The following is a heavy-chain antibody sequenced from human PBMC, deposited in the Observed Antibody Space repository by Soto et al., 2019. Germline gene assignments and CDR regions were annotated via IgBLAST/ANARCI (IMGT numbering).Heavy chain of an antibody. J-gene: IGHJ4*02. Sequence: EVQLLESGGGLVQPGGSLRLSCAASGFTFSSYAMSWVRQAPGKGLEWVSAISGSGGSTYYADSVKGRFTISRDNSKNPLYLQMNSLRAEDTAVYYCAKEALYCSGGSCYSGSVDYWGQGTLVTVSS. CDR1: GFTFSSYA. CDR2: ISGSGGST. V-gene: IGHV3-23*01. D-gene: IGHD2-15*01. CDR3: AKEALYCSGGSCYSGSVDY.